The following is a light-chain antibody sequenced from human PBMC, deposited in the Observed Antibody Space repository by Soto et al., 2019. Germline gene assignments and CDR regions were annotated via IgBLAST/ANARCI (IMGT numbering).Light chain of an antibody. CDR3: AAWDLSLVV. CDR1: SSNIGTNT. V-gene: IGLV1-44*01. CDR2: SDN. J-gene: IGLJ2*01. Sequence: QSVLTQPPSASGTHGQRVTISCSGSSSNIGTNTVTWYQQLPGAAPKLLIYSDNQRASGVPDRFSGSKSGTSASLAISGLQSEDEADYYCAAWDLSLVVFGGGTKLTVL.